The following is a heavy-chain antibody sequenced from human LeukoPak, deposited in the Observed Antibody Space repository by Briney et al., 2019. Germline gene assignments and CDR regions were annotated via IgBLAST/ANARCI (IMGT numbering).Heavy chain of an antibody. CDR2: IYSSGSA. Sequence: SETLSLTCTVSGDSISNFYWSWIRQPAGKGLEWIGRIYSSGSANYNPSLKSRVTMSVDTSKNLFSLKLSSVTAADTAVYYCARDARGYGDYPGYYYGMDVWGQGTTVTVSS. CDR1: GDSISNFY. V-gene: IGHV4-4*07. D-gene: IGHD4-17*01. J-gene: IGHJ6*02. CDR3: ARDARGYGDYPGYYYGMDV.